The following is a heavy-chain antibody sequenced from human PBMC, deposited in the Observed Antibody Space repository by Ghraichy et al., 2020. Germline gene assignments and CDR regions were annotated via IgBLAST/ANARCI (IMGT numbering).Heavy chain of an antibody. CDR1: GGSISSSSYY. V-gene: IGHV4-39*01. CDR3: ASRGMGVEWEGTYDFDY. J-gene: IGHJ4*02. D-gene: IGHD6-19*01. Sequence: SQTLSLTCIVSGGSISSSSYYWGWIRQPPGKGLEWIGSIYYSGSTYYNPSLKSRVTISVDTSKNQFSLKLSSVTAADTAVYYCASRGMGVEWEGTYDFDYWGQGTLVTVSS. CDR2: IYYSGST.